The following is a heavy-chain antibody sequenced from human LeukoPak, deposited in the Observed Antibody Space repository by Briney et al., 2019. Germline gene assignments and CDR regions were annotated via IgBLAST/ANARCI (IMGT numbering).Heavy chain of an antibody. J-gene: IGHJ3*02. CDR3: ATIVDTRAFDI. V-gene: IGHV1-69*02. CDR1: GGTFSSYT. Sequence: GASVKVSCKASGGTFSSYTVSWVRQAPGQGLEWMGRIIPILGIANYAQKFQGRVTITADKSTSTAYMELSSLRSEDTAVYYCATIVDTRAFDIWGQGTMVTVSS. D-gene: IGHD5-12*01. CDR2: IIPILGIA.